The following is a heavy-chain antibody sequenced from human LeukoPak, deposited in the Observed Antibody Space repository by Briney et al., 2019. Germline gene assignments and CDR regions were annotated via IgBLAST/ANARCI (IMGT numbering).Heavy chain of an antibody. CDR3: AREVVVVPAASMGGWFDP. CDR1: GYTFTSYG. Sequence: ASVKVSCKASGYTFTSYGISWVRQAPGQGLEWMGWISAYNGNTNYAQKLQGRVTMTTDTSTSTAYMELRSLRSDDTAVYYCAREVVVVPAASMGGWFDPWGQGTLVTVSS. J-gene: IGHJ5*02. V-gene: IGHV1-18*01. CDR2: ISAYNGNT. D-gene: IGHD2-2*01.